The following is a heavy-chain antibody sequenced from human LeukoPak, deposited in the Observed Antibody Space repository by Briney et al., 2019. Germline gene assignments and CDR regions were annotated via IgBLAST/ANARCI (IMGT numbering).Heavy chain of an antibody. CDR1: GYRFTSYC. CDR3: GMSVGRVPLQDDVFDV. CDR2: IYPGYSGP. J-gene: IGHJ3*01. D-gene: IGHD5/OR15-5a*01. Sequence: GESLKIFCKVSGYRFTSYCIGWVRQMPGKGLEWMVIIYPGYSGPTYSTSFQGQLTMSVDKSLNTSYQEWSSLQASDTAMYYCGMSVGRVPLQDDVFDVWGQGTMVTV. V-gene: IGHV5-51*01.